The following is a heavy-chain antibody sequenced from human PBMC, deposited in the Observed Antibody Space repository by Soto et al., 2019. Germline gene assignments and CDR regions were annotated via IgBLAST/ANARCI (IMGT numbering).Heavy chain of an antibody. Sequence: EVQRLESGGGLVQPGGSLRLSCAASGFTFSSYDMNWVRQAPGKGLEWVSVIRGSGGSTYYADSVKGRFTIYRDNSKHTRLLQIISLRVKDTAVHYCVKRSTGWGFDLWGRGTLVTVSS. V-gene: IGHV3-23*01. CDR2: IRGSGGST. CDR3: VKRSTGWGFDL. J-gene: IGHJ2*01. D-gene: IGHD3-16*01. CDR1: GFTFSSYD.